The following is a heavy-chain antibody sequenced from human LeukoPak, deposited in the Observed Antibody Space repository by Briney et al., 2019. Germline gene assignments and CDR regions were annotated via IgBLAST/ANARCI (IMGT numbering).Heavy chain of an antibody. V-gene: IGHV4-34*01. CDR3: ASFPRIYGSGLGMDV. Sequence: SETLSLTCAVYGGSFSGYYWSWIRQPPGKGLEWIGEINHSGSTNYNPSLKSRVTISVDTSKNQFSLELSSVTAADTAVYYCASFPRIYGSGLGMDVWGQGTTVTVSS. J-gene: IGHJ6*02. D-gene: IGHD3-10*01. CDR1: GGSFSGYY. CDR2: INHSGST.